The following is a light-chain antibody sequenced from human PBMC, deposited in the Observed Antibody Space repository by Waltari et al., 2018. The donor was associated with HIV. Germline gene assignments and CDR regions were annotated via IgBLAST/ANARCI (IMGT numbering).Light chain of an antibody. CDR3: QQRTHWPLT. V-gene: IGKV3-11*01. CDR1: QSVSTF. J-gene: IGKJ4*01. Sequence: ENVLTQSPATLSLSPGERATLSCRASQSVSTFLAWYQHKPGQAPRLLIFDATYRATDIPARFSGSGSGTDLTLTISSLAPEDSAIYYCQQRTHWPLTSGGGTRVEIK. CDR2: DAT.